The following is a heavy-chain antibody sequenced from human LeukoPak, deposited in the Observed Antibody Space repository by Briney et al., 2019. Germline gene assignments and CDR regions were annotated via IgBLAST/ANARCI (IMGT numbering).Heavy chain of an antibody. D-gene: IGHD3-10*01. CDR1: GFTFRAYW. V-gene: IGHV3-7*01. CDR2: INGAGSEK. J-gene: IGHJ4*02. CDR3: ARDTDYASGTMYDY. Sequence: PGGSLRLSCVASGFTFRAYWMTWVRQAPGKGLEWVANINGAGSEKYYVDSVKGRFTISRDNAKNSLYLQMNSLRAEDTAVYYCARDTDYASGTMYDYWGQGTLVTVSS.